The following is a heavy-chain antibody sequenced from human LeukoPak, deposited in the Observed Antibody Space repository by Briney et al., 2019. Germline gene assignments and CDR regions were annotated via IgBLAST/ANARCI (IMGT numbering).Heavy chain of an antibody. CDR2: IYYSGST. Sequence: PSETLSLTCTVSGGSITGYYWSWIRQPPGKGLEWIGHIYYSGSTNYKPSLKSRVTISVDTSKNQFSLKLSSVTAAGTAVYYCARRAAGSHYFDYWGQGTLVTVSS. D-gene: IGHD6-13*01. CDR3: ARRAAGSHYFDY. J-gene: IGHJ4*02. CDR1: GGSITGYY. V-gene: IGHV4-59*01.